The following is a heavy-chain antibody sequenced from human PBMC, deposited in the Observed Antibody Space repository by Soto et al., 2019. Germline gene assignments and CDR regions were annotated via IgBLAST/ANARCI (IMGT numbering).Heavy chain of an antibody. J-gene: IGHJ6*03. D-gene: IGHD2-15*01. CDR2: IYYSGST. V-gene: IGHV4-31*03. CDR1: GGSISSGGYY. CDR3: ARHPYCSGGSCPYYYYYYMDV. Sequence: SETLSLTCTVSGGSISSGGYYWSWIRQHPGKGLEWIGYIYYSGSTYYNPSLKSRVTISVDTSKNQFSLKLSSVTAADTAVYYCARHPYCSGGSCPYYYYYYMDVWGKGTTVTVSS.